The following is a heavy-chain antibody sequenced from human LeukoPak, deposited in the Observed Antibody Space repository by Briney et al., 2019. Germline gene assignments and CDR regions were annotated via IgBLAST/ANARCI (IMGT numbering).Heavy chain of an antibody. CDR3: ARWGLDYYDSSGYHY. V-gene: IGHV4-59*08. D-gene: IGHD3-22*01. J-gene: IGHJ4*02. CDR2: IYYSGST. Sequence: SETLSLTCTVSGGSISSYYWSWIRQPPGKGLEWIGYIYYSGSTNYNPSLKSRVTISVDTSQNQFSLKLSSVTAADTAVYYCARWGLDYYDSSGYHYWGQGTLVTVSS. CDR1: GGSISSYY.